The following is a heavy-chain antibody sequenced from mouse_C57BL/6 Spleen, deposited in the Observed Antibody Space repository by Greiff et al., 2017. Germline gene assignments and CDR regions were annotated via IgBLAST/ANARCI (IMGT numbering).Heavy chain of an antibody. Sequence: EVKLMESGGDLVKPGGSLKLSCAASGFTFSSYGMSWVRQTPDKRLEWVATISSGGSYTYYPDSVKGRFTISRDNAKNTLYLQMSSLKSEDTAMYYCARHDYYYGSSYRFAYWGQGTLVTVSA. D-gene: IGHD1-1*01. CDR3: ARHDYYYGSSYRFAY. J-gene: IGHJ3*01. CDR1: GFTFSSYG. V-gene: IGHV5-6*01. CDR2: ISSGGSYT.